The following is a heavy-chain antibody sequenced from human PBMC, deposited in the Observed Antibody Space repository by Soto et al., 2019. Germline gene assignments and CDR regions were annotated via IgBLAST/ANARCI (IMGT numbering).Heavy chain of an antibody. D-gene: IGHD4-17*01. CDR1: GFTFSSLT. V-gene: IGHV3-48*01. CDR2: ISNSGITI. J-gene: IGHJ5*02. Sequence: EVQLVASGGGLVQPGGSLRLSCAASGFTFSSLTMNWVRQAPGKGLEWVSYISNSGITIYYADSVKGRFTISRDNAKNSLYLQMNSPGAEDTAVYYCALGGTTVTTWFDPWGQGTLVTVSS. CDR3: ALGGTTVTTWFDP.